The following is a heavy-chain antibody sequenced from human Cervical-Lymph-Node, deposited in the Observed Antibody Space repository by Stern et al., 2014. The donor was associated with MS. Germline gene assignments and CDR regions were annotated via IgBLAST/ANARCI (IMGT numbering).Heavy chain of an antibody. V-gene: IGHV3-9*01. J-gene: IGHJ4*02. CDR2: IGWNSGNV. CDR1: GFTFDDYA. Sequence: QLVESGGGLVQPGRSLRLSCEASGFTFDDYAMHWVRPSPGKGLEWVSGIGWNSGNVAYADSVKGRFTISRDNAKRSLYLQMNSLRPEDTAFYYCVKDVDSSIAVSFDYWGQGSLVTVSS. CDR3: VKDVDSSIAVSFDY. D-gene: IGHD6-6*01.